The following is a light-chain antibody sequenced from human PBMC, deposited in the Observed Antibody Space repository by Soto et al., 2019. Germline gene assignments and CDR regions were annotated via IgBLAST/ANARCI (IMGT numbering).Light chain of an antibody. V-gene: IGLV2-23*02. J-gene: IGLJ2*01. Sequence: QSVLTQPASVSGSPGQSITISCTGTSSDVGSYNLVSWYQQLPGKAPKLMIYEVTQRPSGVSNRFSGSKSGNTASLTISGLQAEVEADYYCCSYAGSSTYVVFGGGTKVTVL. CDR3: CSYAGSSTYVV. CDR1: SSDVGSYNL. CDR2: EVT.